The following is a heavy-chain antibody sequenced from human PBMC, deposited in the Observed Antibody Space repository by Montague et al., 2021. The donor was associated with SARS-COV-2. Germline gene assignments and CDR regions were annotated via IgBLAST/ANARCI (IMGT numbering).Heavy chain of an antibody. CDR3: AKQALTRYCTSTTCFGAAFDI. V-gene: IGHV4-59*08. CDR1: GVSISSYY. D-gene: IGHD2-2*01. CDR2: IYYSGST. J-gene: IGHJ3*02. Sequence: SETLSLTCTVSGVSISSYYWTRIRQPPGKGLEWIGFIYYSGSTNYNPSLKSRVTISVDTSKNQFSLKLSSVTAADTAVYYCAKQALTRYCTSTTCFGAAFDIWGQGTMVTVSS.